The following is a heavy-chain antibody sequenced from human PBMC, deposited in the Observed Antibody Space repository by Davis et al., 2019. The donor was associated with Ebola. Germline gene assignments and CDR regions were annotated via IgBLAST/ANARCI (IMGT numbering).Heavy chain of an antibody. CDR1: GFTFSSYA. D-gene: IGHD3-22*01. CDR2: ISYDGSNK. CDR3: ARDPTMIVVVALDY. J-gene: IGHJ4*02. Sequence: GESLKISCAASGFTFSSYAMHWVRQAPGKGLEWVAVISYDGSNKYYADSVKGRFTISRDNSKNTLYLHMNSLRDEDTAVYYCARDPTMIVVVALDYWGQGTLVTVSS. V-gene: IGHV3-30-3*01.